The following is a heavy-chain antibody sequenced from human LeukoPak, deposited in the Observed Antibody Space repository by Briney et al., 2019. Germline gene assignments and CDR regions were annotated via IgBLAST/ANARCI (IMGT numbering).Heavy chain of an antibody. V-gene: IGHV1-69*04. CDR2: IIPILGIA. J-gene: IGHJ3*02. Sequence: SVKVSCKASGYTFTSYGISWVRQAPGQGLEWMGRIIPILGIANYAQKFQGRVTITADKSTSTAYMELSSLRSEDTAVYYCASQRMVRGVIISPFAFDIWGQGTMVTVSS. CDR1: GYTFTSYG. D-gene: IGHD3-10*01. CDR3: ASQRMVRGVIISPFAFDI.